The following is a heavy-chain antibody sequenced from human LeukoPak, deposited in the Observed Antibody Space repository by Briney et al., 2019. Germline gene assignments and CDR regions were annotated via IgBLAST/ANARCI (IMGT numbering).Heavy chain of an antibody. CDR2: INPSGGST. J-gene: IGHJ4*02. CDR3: ASAPLYYYDSSGYYDY. D-gene: IGHD3-22*01. CDR1: GYTFTGYY. V-gene: IGHV1-46*01. Sequence: ASVKVSCKASGYTFTGYYMHWVRQAPGQGLEWMGIINPSGGSTSYAQKFQGRVTMTRDTSTSTVYMELSSLRSEDTAVYYCASAPLYYYDSSGYYDYWGQGTLVTVSS.